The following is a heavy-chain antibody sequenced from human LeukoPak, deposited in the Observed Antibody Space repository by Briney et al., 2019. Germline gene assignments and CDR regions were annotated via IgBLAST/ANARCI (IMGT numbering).Heavy chain of an antibody. V-gene: IGHV3-48*04. CDR1: GFTFSSYR. D-gene: IGHD6-13*01. J-gene: IGHJ6*03. Sequence: PGGSLRLSCAGSGFTFSSYRMNWVRQAPGKGLEWVSYISSSSRTIYYADSVKGRFTISRDNAKNSLYLQMNSLRAEDTAVYYCARDPGTASSSWYWEYYYYMDVWGKGTTVTVSS. CDR2: ISSSSRTI. CDR3: ARDPGTASSSWYWEYYYYMDV.